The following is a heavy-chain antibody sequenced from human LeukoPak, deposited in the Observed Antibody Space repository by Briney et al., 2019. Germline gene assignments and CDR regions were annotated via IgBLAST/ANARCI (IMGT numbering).Heavy chain of an antibody. CDR3: ARDVEGSGSEQGLDGFDV. CDR2: INPSGGST. CDR1: GYTFTCYY. V-gene: IGHV1-46*01. D-gene: IGHD3-10*01. Sequence: GASVKVSCKASGYTFTCYYMHWVRQAPGQGLEWMGIINPSGGSTSYAQKFQGRVTMTRDTSTSTVYMELSSLTSEDTAVYFCARDVEGSGSEQGLDGFDVWGQGTMVAVSS. J-gene: IGHJ3*01.